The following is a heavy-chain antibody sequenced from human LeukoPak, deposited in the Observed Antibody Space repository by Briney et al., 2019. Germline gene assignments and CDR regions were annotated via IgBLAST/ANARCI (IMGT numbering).Heavy chain of an antibody. Sequence: KPSETLSLTCTVPGGSISSYYWSWIRQPPGKGLEWIGYIYYSGSTNYNPSLKSRVTISVDTSKNQFSLRLSSVTAADTAVYYCARVSPRPRFDYWGQGTLVTVSS. J-gene: IGHJ4*02. CDR1: GGSISSYY. CDR3: ARVSPRPRFDY. V-gene: IGHV4-59*01. D-gene: IGHD1-14*01. CDR2: IYYSGST.